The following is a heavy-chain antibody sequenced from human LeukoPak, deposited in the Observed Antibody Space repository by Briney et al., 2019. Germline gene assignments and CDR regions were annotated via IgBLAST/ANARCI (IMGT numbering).Heavy chain of an antibody. V-gene: IGHV4-39*01. Sequence: PSETLSLTCTVSGGSISSSSSYWGWIRQPPGKGLEWIGSIYYSGSTYYNPSLKSRVTISVDTSKNQFSLKLSSVTAADTAVYYCARGVRGSHIVVVTAITRFDPWGQGTLVTVSS. CDR2: IYYSGST. CDR3: ARGVRGSHIVVVTAITRFDP. J-gene: IGHJ5*02. CDR1: GGSISSSSSY. D-gene: IGHD2-21*02.